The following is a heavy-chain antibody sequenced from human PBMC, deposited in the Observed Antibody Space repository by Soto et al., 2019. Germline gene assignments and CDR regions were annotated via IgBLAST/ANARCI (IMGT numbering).Heavy chain of an antibody. CDR1: GYTFTSYG. J-gene: IGHJ3*02. D-gene: IGHD1-26*01. Sequence: ASVKFSCKASGYTFTSYGIIWVRQAPGQGLEWMGIINPSGGSTSYAQKFQGRVTMTRDTSTSTVYMELSSLRSEDTAVYYCARDRVAYSGPKLNAFDIWGQGTMVTVSS. CDR2: INPSGGST. V-gene: IGHV1-46*01. CDR3: ARDRVAYSGPKLNAFDI.